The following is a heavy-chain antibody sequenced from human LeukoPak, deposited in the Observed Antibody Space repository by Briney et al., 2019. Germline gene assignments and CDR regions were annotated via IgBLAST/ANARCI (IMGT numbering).Heavy chain of an antibody. D-gene: IGHD2-15*01. V-gene: IGHV5-51*01. CDR3: ARQECKRYCSGGSCYWLDWFDP. Sequence: GESLKISCKGSGYSFTSYWIGWVRQMPGKGLEWMGFIYPADSDTRYSPSFQGQVTISADKSISTAYLQWSSLKASDTAMYYCARQECKRYCSGGSCYWLDWFDPWGQGTLVTVSS. CDR1: GYSFTSYW. CDR2: IYPADSDT. J-gene: IGHJ5*02.